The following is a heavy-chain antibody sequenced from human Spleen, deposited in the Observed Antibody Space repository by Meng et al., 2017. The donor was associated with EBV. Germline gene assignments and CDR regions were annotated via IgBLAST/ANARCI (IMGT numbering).Heavy chain of an antibody. CDR2: IYYSGTT. V-gene: IGHV4-39*01. D-gene: IGHD5/OR15-5a*01. CDR1: VDSITSAGYY. J-gene: IGHJ4*02. Sequence: LQLQVSRPGLGMHPATLSLHCTVSVDSITSAGYYWCWIRQAPGKGLEWIGSIYYSGTTYHNASLKSRVTVSVDTSKNQSSLRLTSVTAADTALYYCARPFPSIVSPRLDPFGDWGQGTLVTVSS. CDR3: ARPFPSIVSPRLDPFGD.